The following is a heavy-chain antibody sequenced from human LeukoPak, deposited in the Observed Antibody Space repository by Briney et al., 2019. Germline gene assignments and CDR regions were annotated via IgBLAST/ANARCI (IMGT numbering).Heavy chain of an antibody. CDR1: GYTFTSYG. J-gene: IGHJ5*02. Sequence: ASVKVSCKASGYTFTSYGITWVRQAPGQGLEWMGWINPNSGGTNYAQKFQGRVTMTRDTSISTAYMELSRLRSDDTAVYYCARDFGVVIFRFDPWGQGTLVTVSS. CDR2: INPNSGGT. CDR3: ARDFGVVIFRFDP. V-gene: IGHV1-2*02. D-gene: IGHD3-3*01.